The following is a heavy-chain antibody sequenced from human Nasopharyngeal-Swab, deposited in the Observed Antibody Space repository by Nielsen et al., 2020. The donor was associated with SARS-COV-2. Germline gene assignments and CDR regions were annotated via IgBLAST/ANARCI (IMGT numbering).Heavy chain of an antibody. CDR2: ISSYNGDT. J-gene: IGHJ4*02. CDR3: ATAYGSVSSPEY. D-gene: IGHD3-10*01. Sequence: ASVKVSCKASGYTFTSFGISWVRQAPGQGLEWMGWISSYNGDTHYAHSLQGRITMTTDTSTSTAYVELRSLRSDDTAMYYCATAYGSVSSPEYWGQGTLVTVSS. V-gene: IGHV1-18*01. CDR1: GYTFTSFG.